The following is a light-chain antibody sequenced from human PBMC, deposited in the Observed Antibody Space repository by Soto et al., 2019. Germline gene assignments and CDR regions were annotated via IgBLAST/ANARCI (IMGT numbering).Light chain of an antibody. CDR1: QTISSW. V-gene: IGKV1-39*01. CDR2: AAS. Sequence: MQMTQTPSTLSGSVGDRVTVTCRASQTISSWLAWYQQKPGKAPKLLIYAASTLQSGVPSRFSGSGSGTDFTLTISSLQPEDFATYSCQQSYSTTWTFGQGTKVDI. J-gene: IGKJ1*01. CDR3: QQSYSTTWT.